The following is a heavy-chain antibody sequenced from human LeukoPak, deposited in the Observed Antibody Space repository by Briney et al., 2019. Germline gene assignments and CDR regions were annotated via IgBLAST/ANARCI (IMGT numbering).Heavy chain of an antibody. CDR1: GFTFSSCA. J-gene: IGHJ5*02. Sequence: PGGSLRLSCAASGFTFSSCAMHWVRQAPGKGLEWVAVISYDGSNKYYADSVKGRFTISRDNSKNTLYLQMNSLRAEDTAVYYCARDADSSSWLHWVVCSGWFDPWGQGTLVTVSS. V-gene: IGHV3-30-3*01. CDR2: ISYDGSNK. D-gene: IGHD6-13*01. CDR3: ARDADSSSWLHWVVCSGWFDP.